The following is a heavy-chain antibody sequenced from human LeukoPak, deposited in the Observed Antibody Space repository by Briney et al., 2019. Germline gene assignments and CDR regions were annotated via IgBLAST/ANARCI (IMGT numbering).Heavy chain of an antibody. CDR3: AREGVQLWLPAGNWFDP. D-gene: IGHD5-18*01. V-gene: IGHV3-30*04. Sequence: PGGSLRLSCAASGFTFSSYAMHWVRQAPGKGLEWVAVISYDGSNKYYADSVKGRFTISRDNSKNTLYLQMNSLRAEDTAVYYCAREGVQLWLPAGNWFDPWGQGTLVTVSS. J-gene: IGHJ5*02. CDR2: ISYDGSNK. CDR1: GFTFSSYA.